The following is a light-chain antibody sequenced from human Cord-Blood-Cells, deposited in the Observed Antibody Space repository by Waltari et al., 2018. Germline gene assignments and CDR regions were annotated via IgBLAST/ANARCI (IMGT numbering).Light chain of an antibody. V-gene: IGLV3-25*02. CDR1: ALPKQY. CDR2: KDS. Sequence: SYELTQPPSVSVSPGQTARITCSGDALPKQYAYWYQQKPGQAPGLVIYKDSERPSGIPERFSGSSSGTTVTLTIRGVQAEDEADYYCQSADSSGTYYVFGTGTKVTVL. CDR3: QSADSSGTYYV. J-gene: IGLJ1*01.